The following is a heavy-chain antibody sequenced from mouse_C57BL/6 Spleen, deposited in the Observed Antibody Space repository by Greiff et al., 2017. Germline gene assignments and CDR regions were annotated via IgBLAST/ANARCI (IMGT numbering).Heavy chain of an antibody. CDR2: INPSNGGT. CDR3: ASTMVTTSGYFDY. V-gene: IGHV1-53*01. CDR1: GYTFTSYW. J-gene: IGHJ2*01. D-gene: IGHD2-2*01. Sequence: VQLQQPGTELVKPGASVKLSCKASGYTFTSYWMHWVKQRPGQGLEWIGNINPSNGGTNYNEKFKSKATLTVDKSSSTAYMQLSSLTSEDSAVYYCASTMVTTSGYFDYWGQGTTLTVSS.